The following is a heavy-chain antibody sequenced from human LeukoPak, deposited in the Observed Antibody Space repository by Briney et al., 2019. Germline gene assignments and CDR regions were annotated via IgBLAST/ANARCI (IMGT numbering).Heavy chain of an antibody. J-gene: IGHJ4*02. V-gene: IGHV3-30-3*01. CDR3: ARGGGGTYDLASDS. CDR2: ISNDGSTK. CDR1: GLTFSNYG. D-gene: IGHD3-3*01. Sequence: GRSLRLSCAASGLTFSNYGLDWVRQAPGKGLEWVAVISNDGSTKYYADSVKGRFTISRDNSKNALYLQMNSLRPEDTAVYYCARGGGGTYDLASDSWGQGALVTVSS.